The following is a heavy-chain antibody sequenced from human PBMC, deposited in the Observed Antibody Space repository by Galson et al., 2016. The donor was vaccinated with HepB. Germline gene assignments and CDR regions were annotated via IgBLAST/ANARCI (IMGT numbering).Heavy chain of an antibody. V-gene: IGHV3-30*04. CDR3: ARDADIVKVPAAIRADY. CDR1: GLTFRSYA. J-gene: IGHJ4*02. Sequence: SLRLSCAASGLTFRSYAMHWVRQAPGKGLEWVAVISYDGSNKYYADSVKGRFTISRDNSKNTLYLQMNSLRAEDTAVYYCARDADIVKVPAAIRADYWGQGTLVTGSS. D-gene: IGHD2-2*02. CDR2: ISYDGSNK.